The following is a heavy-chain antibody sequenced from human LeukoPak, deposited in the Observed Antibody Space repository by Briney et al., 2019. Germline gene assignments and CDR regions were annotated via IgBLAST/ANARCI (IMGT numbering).Heavy chain of an antibody. CDR3: ARYIRGPNYYIDV. CDR1: GGSIKTYY. V-gene: IGHV4-59*01. Sequence: PSETLSLTCTVSGGSIKTYYWSWSRQSPGKGLEWIGYVSYSGTTNYNPSLNSRLTISLDTSKNRFSLNLSSVTAADTAIYFCARYIRGPNYYIDVWGKGTTVTVSS. CDR2: VSYSGTT. D-gene: IGHD1-14*01. J-gene: IGHJ6*03.